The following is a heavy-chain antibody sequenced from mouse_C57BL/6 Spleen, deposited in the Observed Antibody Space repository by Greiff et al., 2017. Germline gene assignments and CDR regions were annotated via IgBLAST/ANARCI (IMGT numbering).Heavy chain of an antibody. CDR1: GYTFTSYW. Sequence: VQLQQPGAELVMPGASVKLSCKASGYTFTSYWMHWVKQRPGQGLEWIGEIDPSDSYTTYNQKFKGKSTLTVDKSSCTAYMQLSSLTSEDSAVYYCARAPVITTVVGYFDVWGTGTTVTVSS. J-gene: IGHJ1*03. CDR3: ARAPVITTVVGYFDV. CDR2: IDPSDSYT. V-gene: IGHV1-69*01. D-gene: IGHD1-1*01.